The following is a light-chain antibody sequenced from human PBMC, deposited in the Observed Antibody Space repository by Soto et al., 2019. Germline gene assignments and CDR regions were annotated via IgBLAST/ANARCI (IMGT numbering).Light chain of an antibody. Sequence: EIVMAQSPATLSVSPGETPTLSYKASQSVSSNLAWYQQKPGQAPRLLIYDASTRATGIPARFSGSGSGTEFTLTISSLQSEDFAVYYCQQFNNWPRTFGQGTKVDIK. CDR1: QSVSSN. V-gene: IGKV3-15*01. J-gene: IGKJ1*01. CDR3: QQFNNWPRT. CDR2: DAS.